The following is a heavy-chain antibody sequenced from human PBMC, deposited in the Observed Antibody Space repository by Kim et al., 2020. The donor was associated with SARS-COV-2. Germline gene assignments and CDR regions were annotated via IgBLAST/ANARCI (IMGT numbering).Heavy chain of an antibody. J-gene: IGHJ4*02. V-gene: IGHV3-15*01. CDR1: GFTFTNAW. CDR3: SRYSSLDY. D-gene: IGHD6-13*01. Sequence: GGSLRLSCAASGFTFTNAWMSWVRQAPGKGLEWVCRIKSKTDGGTTDYAAPVKGRFTISRDDSKNTLFLQMNSLKTEDTAVYYCSRYSSLDYWGQGTLVTVSS. CDR2: IKSKTDGGTT.